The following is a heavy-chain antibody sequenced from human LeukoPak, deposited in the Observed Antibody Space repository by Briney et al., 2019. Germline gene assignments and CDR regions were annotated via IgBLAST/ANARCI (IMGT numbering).Heavy chain of an antibody. Sequence: PGGSLRLSCAASGFTFNTFNMNWLRQAPGKGLEWVSSTTSGGDYTYYADSVKGRFTTSRDNAKDSLSLQLNSLRVEDTAVYYCARGHYDVLAASYKWTPDYWGQGTLVTVSS. V-gene: IGHV3-21*01. CDR2: TTSGGDYT. D-gene: IGHD3-9*01. CDR3: ARGHYDVLAASYKWTPDY. J-gene: IGHJ4*02. CDR1: GFTFNTFN.